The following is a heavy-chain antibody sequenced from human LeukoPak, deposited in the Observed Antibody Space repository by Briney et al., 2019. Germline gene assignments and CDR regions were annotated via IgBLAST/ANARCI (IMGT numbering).Heavy chain of an antibody. CDR2: INPDSGGT. D-gene: IGHD3-10*01. J-gene: IGHJ4*02. Sequence: GPSVKVSCKASGYTFTCYYMHWVRQAPGQGLEWMGWINPDSGGTIYAQNFQGRVTMTRDTSISTAYMELSSLRSDDTAVYYCARDLGDTYGSVGDFDYWGQGTLVTVSS. V-gene: IGHV1-2*02. CDR1: GYTFTCYY. CDR3: ARDLGDTYGSVGDFDY.